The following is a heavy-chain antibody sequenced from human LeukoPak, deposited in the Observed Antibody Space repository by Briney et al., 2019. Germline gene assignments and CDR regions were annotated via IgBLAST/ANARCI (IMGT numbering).Heavy chain of an antibody. CDR3: ARDGVLYYDILTEGWFDP. Sequence: ASVKVSCKASGYTFTGYYMHWVRQAPGQGLEWMGWINPNSGGTNYAQKFQGRVTMTRDTSISTAYMELSRLRSDDTAVYYCARDGVLYYDILTEGWFDPWGQGTLVTVSS. D-gene: IGHD3-9*01. CDR2: INPNSGGT. J-gene: IGHJ5*02. CDR1: GYTFTGYY. V-gene: IGHV1-2*02.